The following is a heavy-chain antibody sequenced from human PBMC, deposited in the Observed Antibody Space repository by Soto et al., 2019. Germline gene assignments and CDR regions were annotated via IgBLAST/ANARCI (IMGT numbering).Heavy chain of an antibody. V-gene: IGHV3-30*18. D-gene: IGHD6-19*01. J-gene: IGHJ4*02. CDR3: AKDASFWQWLAY. Sequence: PVGSLSLSCAASGFTFSSYGMHWVRPAPGKGLEWVAVISYDGSNKYYADSVKGRFTISRDNSKNTLYLQMNSLRAEDTAVYYCAKDASFWQWLAYWGQGTLVTVSS. CDR2: ISYDGSNK. CDR1: GFTFSSYG.